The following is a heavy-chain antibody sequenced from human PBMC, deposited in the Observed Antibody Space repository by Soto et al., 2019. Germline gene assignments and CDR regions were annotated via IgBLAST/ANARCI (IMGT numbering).Heavy chain of an antibody. V-gene: IGHV3-33*01. CDR2: IWYDGSNK. J-gene: IGHJ4*02. CDR3: ARDRDSNYVNFDY. Sequence: PGGSLRLSCAASGFTFSSYGMHWVRQAPGKGLEWVAVIWYDGSNKYYADSVKGRFTISRDNSKNTLYLQMNSLRAEDTAVYYCARDRDSNYVNFDYWGQGTLVTV. D-gene: IGHD4-4*01. CDR1: GFTFSSYG.